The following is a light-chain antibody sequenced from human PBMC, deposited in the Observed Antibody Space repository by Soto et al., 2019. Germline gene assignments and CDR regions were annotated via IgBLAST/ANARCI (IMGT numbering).Light chain of an antibody. CDR2: KAS. CDR3: QQYNSYPWT. Sequence: DIQMTQSPSTLSASVGDRVTITCRASQSISSWLAWYQQKPGKAPTLLIYKASSLESGVRSRFSSSGSGTDFTLTTSSLPPDDFATYYCQQYNSYPWTFGQGTKVEIK. J-gene: IGKJ1*01. CDR1: QSISSW. V-gene: IGKV1-5*03.